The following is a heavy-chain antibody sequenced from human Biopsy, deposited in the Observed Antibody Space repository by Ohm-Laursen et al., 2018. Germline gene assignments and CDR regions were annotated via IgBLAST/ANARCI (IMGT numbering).Heavy chain of an antibody. CDR3: VRGVDYYDPYHYYALDV. Sequence: TLSLTWAVYGDSFNGYYWSWIRQTPGKGLEWIGEINHSGRTNYNPSLKSRVTISVDTSKNQFSLKVRSVTAADTAVYYCVRGVDYYDPYHYYALDVWGQGTTVTVSS. CDR2: INHSGRT. D-gene: IGHD3-22*01. CDR1: GDSFNGYY. J-gene: IGHJ6*02. V-gene: IGHV4-34*01.